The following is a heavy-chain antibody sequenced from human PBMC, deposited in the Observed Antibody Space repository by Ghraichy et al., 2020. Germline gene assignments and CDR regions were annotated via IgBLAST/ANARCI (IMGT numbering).Heavy chain of an antibody. Sequence: SETLSLTCTVSGGSINSYYWSWIRQPPGKGLEWIGYIYYSGSTNYNPSLESRVTISVDTSKNQLSLTLSSVTAADTAVYYCATRGRAVWYFDLWGRGTLVTVSS. CDR1: GGSINSYY. CDR2: IYYSGST. D-gene: IGHD1-26*01. V-gene: IGHV4-59*08. J-gene: IGHJ2*01. CDR3: ATRGRAVWYFDL.